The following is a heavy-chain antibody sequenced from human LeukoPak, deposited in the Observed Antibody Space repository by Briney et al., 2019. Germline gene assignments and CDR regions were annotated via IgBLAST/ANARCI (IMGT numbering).Heavy chain of an antibody. CDR1: GGTFSSYA. CDR3: ARGLTWIHLGFDY. V-gene: IGHV1-69*05. Sequence: GASVTVSCKASGGTFSSYAISWVQQAPGQGLEWMGGIIPIFGTANYAQKFQGRVTITTDESTSTAYMELSSLRSEDTAVYYCARGLTWIHLGFDYWGQGTLVTVSS. CDR2: IIPIFGTA. D-gene: IGHD5-18*01. J-gene: IGHJ4*02.